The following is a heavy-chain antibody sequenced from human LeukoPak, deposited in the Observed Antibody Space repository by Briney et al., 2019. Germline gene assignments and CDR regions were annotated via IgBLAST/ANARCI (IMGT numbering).Heavy chain of an antibody. CDR2: INTDGTVT. J-gene: IGHJ4*02. V-gene: IGHV3-74*01. Sequence: GGSLRLSCAASGFTFSKFWMLWVRQAPGKGLESVSRINTDGTVTTYADPVKGRFTVSRDNDDNIMFLQMNSVRDEDTAVYYCATKQWLAPPPDSWGQGTPVTVSS. CDR1: GFTFSKFW. CDR3: ATKQWLAPPPDS. D-gene: IGHD6-19*01.